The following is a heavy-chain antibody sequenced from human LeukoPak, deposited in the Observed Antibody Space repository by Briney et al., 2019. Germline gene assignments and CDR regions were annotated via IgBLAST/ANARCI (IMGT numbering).Heavy chain of an antibody. CDR2: IHYSGST. CDR1: GGSISSSGYY. V-gene: IGHV4-39*02. CDR3: AREMIRSGWFDP. Sequence: SETLSLTCTVSGGSISSSGYYWGWIRQPPGEGLERIGSIHYSGSTYYNPSLKSRVTISVDTSKNQFSLNLRSVTAADTAVYYCAREMIRSGWFDPWGQGTLVTVSS. J-gene: IGHJ5*02. D-gene: IGHD3-16*01.